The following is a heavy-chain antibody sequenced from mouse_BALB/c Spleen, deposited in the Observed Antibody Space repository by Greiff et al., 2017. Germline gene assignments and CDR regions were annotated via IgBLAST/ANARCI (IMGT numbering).Heavy chain of an antibody. V-gene: IGHV1-77*01. J-gene: IGHJ2*01. CDR3: ARSLTTASYFDY. CDR1: GYTFTDYY. D-gene: IGHD1-2*01. Sequence: VQRVESGAELARPGASVKLSCKASGYTFTDYYINWVKQRTGQGLEWIGEIYPGSGNTYYNEKFKGKATLTADKSSSTAYMQLSSLTSEDSAVYFCARSLTTASYFDYWGQGTTLTVSS. CDR2: IYPGSGNT.